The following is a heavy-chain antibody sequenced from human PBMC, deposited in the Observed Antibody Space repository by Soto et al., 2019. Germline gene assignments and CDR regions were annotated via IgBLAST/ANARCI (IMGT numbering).Heavy chain of an antibody. J-gene: IGHJ4*01. D-gene: IGHD1-26*01. CDR1: WCIIDYCW. CDR3: GRHHGRATPGIDY. Sequence: LMIPCDGLWCIIDYCWLRRGLKTPGEGLEWMSGTNPFDSDTRYSPSFQGRVTISAVQSTNTAYLELSRLQASDTAIYYCGRHHGRATPGIDYCGQGTLVTVSS. V-gene: IGHV5-51*01. CDR2: TNPFDSDT.